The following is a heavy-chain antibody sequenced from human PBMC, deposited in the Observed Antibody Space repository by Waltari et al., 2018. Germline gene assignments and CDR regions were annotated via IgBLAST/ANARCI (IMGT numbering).Heavy chain of an antibody. Sequence: SAGGGVLPGKFRRLSCMASGFTFSDYTLHWFRQIPGKGLTWLALVSSDGSSALNTDSVTGRFTISRDNFRTTLYLQMDGLRVDDTAVYYCARGRWNDRKRTLSNFWGQGVLVTVSS. CDR1: GFTFSDYT. J-gene: IGHJ4*02. CDR2: VSSDGSSA. D-gene: IGHD1-1*01. CDR3: ARGRWNDRKRTLSNF. V-gene: IGHV3-30*07.